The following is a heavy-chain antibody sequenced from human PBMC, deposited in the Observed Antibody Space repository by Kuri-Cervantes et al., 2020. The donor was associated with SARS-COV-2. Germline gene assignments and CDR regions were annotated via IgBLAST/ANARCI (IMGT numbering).Heavy chain of an antibody. CDR2: VNHNGGA. CDR1: GYSISSGSY. CDR3: ARLGGYRSGYNWFDP. J-gene: IGHJ5*02. V-gene: IGHV4-38-2*02. D-gene: IGHD5-18*01. Sequence: SETLSLTCTVSGYSISSGSYWSWIRQSPGKRLEWIGEVNHNGGANYNPSLRSWVTISVDPSKAQFSLNLISVTAADTAVYYCARLGGYRSGYNWFDPWGQGTLVTVSS.